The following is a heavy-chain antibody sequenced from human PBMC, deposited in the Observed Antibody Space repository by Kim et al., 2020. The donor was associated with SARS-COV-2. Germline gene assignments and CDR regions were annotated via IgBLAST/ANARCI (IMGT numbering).Heavy chain of an antibody. CDR2: IDPSDSYT. V-gene: IGHV5-10-1*01. Sequence: GESLKISCKGSGYSFTSYWISWVRQMPGKGLEWMGRIDPSDSYTNYSPSFQGHVTISAVKSISTAYLQWSSLKASDTAMYYCAGTYYDILTGNYFDYWGQGTLVTVSS. CDR1: GYSFTSYW. D-gene: IGHD3-9*01. CDR3: AGTYYDILTGNYFDY. J-gene: IGHJ4*02.